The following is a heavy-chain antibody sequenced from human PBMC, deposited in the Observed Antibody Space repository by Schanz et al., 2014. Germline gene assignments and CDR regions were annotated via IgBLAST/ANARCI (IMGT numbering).Heavy chain of an antibody. CDR1: GYIFGSHG. CDR2: INAHTGNT. J-gene: IGHJ3*02. V-gene: IGHV1-18*01. Sequence: QLMQSGSEVRKPGASVKVSCKASGYIFGSHGMTWVRQAPGQGPELMGWINAHTGNTQYDQKFQDRVNITRDTATTTVHLELTTLRTDDAAIDYCARIPIAAYHYNSHGAFDIWGQGTRVTVSS. D-gene: IGHD3-10*01. CDR3: ARIPIAAYHYNSHGAFDI.